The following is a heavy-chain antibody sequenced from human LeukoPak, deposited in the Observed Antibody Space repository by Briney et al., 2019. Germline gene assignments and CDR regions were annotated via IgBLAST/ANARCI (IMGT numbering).Heavy chain of an antibody. V-gene: IGHV3-33*01. Sequence: GGSLRLSCAASGFTFSSCGMHWVRQAPGKGLEWVAVIWYDGSNKYYADSVKGRFTISRDNSKNTLYLQMNSLRAEDTAVYYCAREGSGSYYKEFDYWGQGTLVTVSS. D-gene: IGHD3-10*01. CDR1: GFTFSSCG. CDR3: AREGSGSYYKEFDY. J-gene: IGHJ4*02. CDR2: IWYDGSNK.